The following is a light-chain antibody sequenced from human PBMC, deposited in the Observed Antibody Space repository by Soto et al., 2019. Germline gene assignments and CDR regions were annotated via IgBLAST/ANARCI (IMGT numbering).Light chain of an antibody. CDR1: SGINVGTYR. Sequence: QPVLTQPASLSASPGASASLTCTLRSGINVGTYRIYWYQQKPGSPPQYLLRYKSDSDKQQGSGVPSRFSGSKDASANAGILLISGLQSEDEADYYCMIWHSSASWVFGGGTKLTVL. J-gene: IGLJ3*02. CDR3: MIWHSSASWV. V-gene: IGLV5-45*01. CDR2: YKSDSDK.